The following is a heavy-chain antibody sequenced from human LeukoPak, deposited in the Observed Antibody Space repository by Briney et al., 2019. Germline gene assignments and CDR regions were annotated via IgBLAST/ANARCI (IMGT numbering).Heavy chain of an antibody. V-gene: IGHV3-33*01. CDR1: GFTFSSYG. Sequence: GGSLRLSCAASGFTFSSYGMHWVRQAPGKGLEWVAVIWYDGSNKNYADSVKGRFTISRDNAKNSLYLQMNSLRAEDTAVYYCARGRFHYDSSGYSSFYYWGQGTLVTVSS. CDR2: IWYDGSNK. J-gene: IGHJ4*02. D-gene: IGHD3-22*01. CDR3: ARGRFHYDSSGYSSFYY.